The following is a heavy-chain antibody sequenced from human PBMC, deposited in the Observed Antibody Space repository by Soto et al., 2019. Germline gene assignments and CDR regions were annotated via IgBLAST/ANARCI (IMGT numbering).Heavy chain of an antibody. D-gene: IGHD2-2*01. CDR3: ARRASSRTYFDY. V-gene: IGHV3-23*01. Sequence: EVQLLESGGGLVQPGGSLRLSCAVSGFLVNNYDISWVRQAPGKGLEWVSGMSGVDDSKSYADSVKGRLTISRDNTKNTLFLQMNSLRAADTAVYYCARRASSRTYFDYWGQGTLVTVSS. CDR2: MSGVDDSK. CDR1: GFLVNNYD. J-gene: IGHJ4*02.